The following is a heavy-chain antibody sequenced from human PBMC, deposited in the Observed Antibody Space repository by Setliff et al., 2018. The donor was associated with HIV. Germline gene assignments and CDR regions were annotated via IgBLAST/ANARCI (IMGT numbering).Heavy chain of an antibody. J-gene: IGHJ4*02. D-gene: IGHD3-10*01. CDR2: IRTNARGGAT. V-gene: IGHV3-49*04. Sequence: PGGSLRLSCAASGFTFGDYAMSWVRQAPGKGLEWVGFIRTNARGGATEYAASVKGRFTISRDDSKSIAYLQMNSLKTEDTAVYYCTSIGRDMVRGVIPDYWGQGTLVTVSS. CDR3: TSIGRDMVRGVIPDY. CDR1: GFTFGDYA.